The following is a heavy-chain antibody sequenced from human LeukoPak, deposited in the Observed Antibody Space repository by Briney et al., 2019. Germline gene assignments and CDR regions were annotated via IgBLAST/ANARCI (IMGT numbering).Heavy chain of an antibody. CDR3: AKGTDIVVVPAAMRTQRYYGMDV. CDR2: ISSSGSTI. CDR1: GFTFSSYS. J-gene: IGHJ6*02. V-gene: IGHV3-48*01. D-gene: IGHD2-2*01. Sequence: AGGSLRLSCAASGFTFSSYSMNWVRQAPGKGLERVSYISSSGSTIYYADSVKGRFTISRDNSKNTLYLQMNSLRAEDTAVYYCAKGTDIVVVPAAMRTQRYYGMDVWGQGTTVTVSS.